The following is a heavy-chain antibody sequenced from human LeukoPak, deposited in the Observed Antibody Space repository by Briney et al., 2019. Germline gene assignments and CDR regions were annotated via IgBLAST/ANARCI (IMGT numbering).Heavy chain of an antibody. J-gene: IGHJ3*02. CDR1: GFTFSSYN. CDR2: ITSSSSYI. CDR3: AGVDAAMPDAFDI. V-gene: IGHV3-21*01. D-gene: IGHD5-18*01. Sequence: GGSLRLSCAASGFTFSSYNMNWVRQAPGKGLEWVSSITSSSSYIYYADSVKGRFTISRDNSKNTLYLQMNSLRADDTAVYYCAGVDAAMPDAFDIWGQGTTVTVSS.